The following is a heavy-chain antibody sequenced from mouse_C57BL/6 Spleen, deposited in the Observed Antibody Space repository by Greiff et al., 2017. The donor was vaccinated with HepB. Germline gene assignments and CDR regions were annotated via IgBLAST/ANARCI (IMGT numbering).Heavy chain of an antibody. CDR1: GYAFSSYW. J-gene: IGHJ4*01. CDR3: ARPYYSNYGGVDY. Sequence: QVQLKESGAELVKPGASVKISCKASGYAFSSYWMNWVKQRPGKGLEWIGQIYPGDGDTNYNGKFKGKATLTADKSSSTAYMQLSSLTSEDSAVYFCARPYYSNYGGVDYWGQGTSVTVSS. CDR2: IYPGDGDT. V-gene: IGHV1-80*01. D-gene: IGHD2-5*01.